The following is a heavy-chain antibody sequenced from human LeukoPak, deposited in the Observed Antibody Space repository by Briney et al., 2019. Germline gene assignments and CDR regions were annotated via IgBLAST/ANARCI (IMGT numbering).Heavy chain of an antibody. J-gene: IGHJ4*02. V-gene: IGHV1-2*02. CDR3: ARAAYEATIFGVIINPRFDY. CDR1: GYTFTGYY. D-gene: IGHD3-3*01. Sequence: ASVKVSCKASGYTFTGYYIHWARQAPGQGLEWMGWISPKTGDTNYAQKFQGRVTMTRDTSINTAYMDLSSLRSDDTAVYYCARAAYEATIFGVIINPRFDYWGQGTLVTVSS. CDR2: ISPKTGDT.